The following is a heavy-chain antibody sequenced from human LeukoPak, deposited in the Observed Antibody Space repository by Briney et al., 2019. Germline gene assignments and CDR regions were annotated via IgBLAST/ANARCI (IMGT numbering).Heavy chain of an antibody. Sequence: PSETLSLTCTVSGGSISSGGYYWSWIRQHPGKGLEWIGYINYSGSTYYNPSLKSRVTISVDTSKNQFSLKLSSVTAADTAVYYCARRTYYYGSGDWDWGQGTLVTVSS. V-gene: IGHV4-31*03. CDR2: INYSGST. CDR1: GGSISSGGYY. D-gene: IGHD3-10*01. J-gene: IGHJ4*02. CDR3: ARRTYYYGSGDWD.